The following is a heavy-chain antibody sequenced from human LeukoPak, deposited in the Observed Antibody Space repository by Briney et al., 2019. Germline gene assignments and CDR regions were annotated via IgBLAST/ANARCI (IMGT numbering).Heavy chain of an antibody. CDR1: GYSISSGYY. V-gene: IGHV4-38-2*01. D-gene: IGHD2-15*01. CDR2: IYHSGST. J-gene: IGHJ5*02. CDR3: AIHPETVGWFYP. Sequence: PSETLSLTCAVSGYSISSGYYWGWIRQPLGKGLEWIGGIYHSGSTYYNPSLKSRVTISVDTSKNQFSLKLSSVTATDTAVYYCAIHPETVGWFYPWGQGTLVSVSS.